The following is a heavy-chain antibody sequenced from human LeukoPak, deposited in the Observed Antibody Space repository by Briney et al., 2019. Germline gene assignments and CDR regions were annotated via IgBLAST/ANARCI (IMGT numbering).Heavy chain of an antibody. D-gene: IGHD6-19*01. V-gene: IGHV3-23*01. CDR1: GFTFSSYA. CDR3: AKDLSSGWDGGYYYGMDV. CDR2: ISGSGGST. Sequence: GGSLRLSCAASGFTFSSYAMSWVRQAPGKGLEWVSAISGSGGSTYYADSVKGRFTISRDNSKNTLYLQMNSLRAEDTAVYYCAKDLSSGWDGGYYYGMDVWGQGTMVTVSS. J-gene: IGHJ6*02.